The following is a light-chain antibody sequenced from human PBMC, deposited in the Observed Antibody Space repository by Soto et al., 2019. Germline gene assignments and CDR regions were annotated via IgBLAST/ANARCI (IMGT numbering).Light chain of an antibody. CDR1: QDISSY. V-gene: IGKV1-9*01. CDR3: QQAYSTPWT. CDR2: ATS. J-gene: IGKJ1*01. Sequence: IQLTQSASSLSASIGDRVTVTCRASQDISSYLAWYQQKPGKAPKLLIYATSTLQSGVPSRFSGSGSGTDFTLTINSLQPEDSATYYCQQAYSTPWTFGQGTKVDI.